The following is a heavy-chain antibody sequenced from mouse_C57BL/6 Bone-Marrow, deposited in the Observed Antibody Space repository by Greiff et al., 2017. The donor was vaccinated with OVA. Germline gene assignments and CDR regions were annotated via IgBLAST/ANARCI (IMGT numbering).Heavy chain of an antibody. D-gene: IGHD1-1*01. Sequence: DVKLVESGGGLVQPGESLKLSCESNEYEFPSHDMSWVRKTPEKRLELVAAINSDGGSTYYPDTMERRFIISRDNTKKTLYLQMSSLRSEDTALYYCARQSVVAPYYYAMDYWGQGTSVTVSS. CDR1: EYEFPSHD. CDR2: INSDGGST. J-gene: IGHJ4*01. CDR3: ARQSVVAPYYYAMDY. V-gene: IGHV5-2*01.